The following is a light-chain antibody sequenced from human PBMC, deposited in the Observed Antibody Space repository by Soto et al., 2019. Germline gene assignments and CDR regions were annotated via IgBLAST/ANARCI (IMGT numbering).Light chain of an antibody. V-gene: IGKV3-20*01. J-gene: IGKJ1*01. CDR1: QSVSSN. CDR3: QQYGSSPWT. CDR2: DAS. Sequence: EIVMTQSPATLSVSPGERVTFSCRASQSVSSNLAWYQQKPGQAPRLLIHDASSRATGIPDRFSGSGSGTDFTLTISRLEPEDFAVYYCQQYGSSPWTFGQGTKVDIK.